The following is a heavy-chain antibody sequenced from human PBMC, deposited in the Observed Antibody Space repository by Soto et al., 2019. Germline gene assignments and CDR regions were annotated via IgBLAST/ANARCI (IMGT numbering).Heavy chain of an antibody. Sequence: SETLSLTCPVSGLSIRNGDYYWSWIRQPPGKGLEWIGYIYYLGTTYFNPSLQSRITMSVDTSKNQFSLKLSSVTAADTAVYYCARVNVATRQVGYWGQGTLVTVSS. CDR2: IYYLGTT. J-gene: IGHJ4*02. D-gene: IGHD6-6*01. CDR3: ARVNVATRQVGY. CDR1: GLSIRNGDYY. V-gene: IGHV4-30-4*01.